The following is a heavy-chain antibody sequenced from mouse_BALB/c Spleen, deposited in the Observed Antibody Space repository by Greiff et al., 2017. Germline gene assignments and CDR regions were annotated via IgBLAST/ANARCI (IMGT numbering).Heavy chain of an antibody. Sequence: EVKLQESGPELVKPGASVKIPCKASGYTFTDYNMDWVKQSHGKSLEWIGDINPNNGGTIYNQKFKGKATLTVDKSSSTAYMELRSLTSEDTAVYYCARLLPYWYFDVWGAGTTVTVSS. CDR2: INPNNGGT. D-gene: IGHD2-1*01. V-gene: IGHV1-18*01. CDR3: ARLLPYWYFDV. CDR1: GYTFTDYN. J-gene: IGHJ1*01.